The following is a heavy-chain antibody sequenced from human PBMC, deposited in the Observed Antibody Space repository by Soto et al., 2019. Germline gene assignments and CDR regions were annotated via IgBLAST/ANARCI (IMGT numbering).Heavy chain of an antibody. Sequence: EVQLLESGGGLVQPGGSLRLSCAASGFTFSSYAMSWVRQAPGKGLEWVSGISGSGGTTECADSVKGRFTISRDNSKNTRNMQRNSRRAEDTAVYYCAKRGGRGAAHMAEYFKHLGQGTLVAVCS. CDR2: ISGSGGTT. CDR1: GFTFSSYA. V-gene: IGHV3-23*01. CDR3: AKRGGRGAAHMAEYFKH. D-gene: IGHD3-16*01. J-gene: IGHJ1*01.